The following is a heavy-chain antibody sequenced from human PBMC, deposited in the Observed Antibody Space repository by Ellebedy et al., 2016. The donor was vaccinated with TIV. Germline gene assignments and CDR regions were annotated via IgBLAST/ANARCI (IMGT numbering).Heavy chain of an antibody. J-gene: IGHJ6*03. Sequence: SETLSLTCTVSGGSASRYFWSWIRQPAGKGLEWIGRIFTSGSFNYNPSLMSRVTMSVVTSKNQISLRLNSVTAADTAVYYCARVHCSITTCDSYYMDVWGKGTTVTVSS. CDR2: IFTSGSF. V-gene: IGHV4-4*07. CDR1: GGSASRYF. CDR3: ARVHCSITTCDSYYMDV. D-gene: IGHD1-1*01.